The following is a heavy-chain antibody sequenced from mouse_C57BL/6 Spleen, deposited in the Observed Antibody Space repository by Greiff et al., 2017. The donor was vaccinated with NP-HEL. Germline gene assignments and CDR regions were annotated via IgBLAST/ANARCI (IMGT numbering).Heavy chain of an antibody. CDR3: ARVLYYGNWYFDV. Sequence: EVKLVESEGGLVQPGSSMKLSCTASGFTFSDYYMAWVRQVPEKGLEWVANINYDGSSTYYLDSLKSRFIISRDNAKNILYLQMSSLKSEDTATYYCARVLYYGNWYFDVWGTGTTVTVSS. D-gene: IGHD2-1*01. CDR2: INYDGSST. J-gene: IGHJ1*03. V-gene: IGHV5-16*01. CDR1: GFTFSDYY.